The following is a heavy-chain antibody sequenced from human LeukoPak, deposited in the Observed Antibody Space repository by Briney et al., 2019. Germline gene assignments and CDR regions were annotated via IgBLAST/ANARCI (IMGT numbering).Heavy chain of an antibody. CDR3: ARPVRGGYNPYYFDY. CDR2: IYPGDSDT. V-gene: IGHV5-51*01. J-gene: IGHJ4*02. Sequence: GESLKISCKGSGYSFTSYWIGWVRQMPGKGLEWMGIIYPGDSDTRYSPSFQGQVTISADKSISTAYLQWSSLKASDTAMYYCARPVRGGYNPYYFDYWGQGTLVTVSS. D-gene: IGHD5-24*01. CDR1: GYSFTSYW.